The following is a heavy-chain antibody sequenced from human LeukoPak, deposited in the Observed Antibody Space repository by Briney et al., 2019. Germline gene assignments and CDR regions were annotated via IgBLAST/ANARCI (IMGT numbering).Heavy chain of an antibody. Sequence: GGSLRLSYAAAGFTFSSDAMIWVREAPGKGLECVSAISGSGGTTYYADSVKGRFTISRDNSKNTLYLQMNSLRAEDTAVYYCAKDTQQVVLRGPDYWGQGTLVTVSS. D-gene: IGHD6-13*01. J-gene: IGHJ4*02. CDR2: ISGSGGTT. CDR1: GFTFSSDA. CDR3: AKDTQQVVLRGPDY. V-gene: IGHV3-23*01.